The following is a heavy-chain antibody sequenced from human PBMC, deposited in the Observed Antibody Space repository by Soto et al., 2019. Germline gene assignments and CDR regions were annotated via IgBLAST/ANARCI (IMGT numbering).Heavy chain of an antibody. CDR1: GFTFSSYA. J-gene: IGHJ6*02. CDR2: SGNKAKRYTT. D-gene: IGHD5-12*01. Sequence: PGGSLRLSCAASGFTFSSYAMSWVRQAPGKGLEWAGRSGNKAKRYTTEYAASVKGRFIISRDDSKNSLYLQMNSLKTEDTAVYYCAVDMAGTYYGMDVWGQGTTVTVSS. V-gene: IGHV3-72*01. CDR3: AVDMAGTYYGMDV.